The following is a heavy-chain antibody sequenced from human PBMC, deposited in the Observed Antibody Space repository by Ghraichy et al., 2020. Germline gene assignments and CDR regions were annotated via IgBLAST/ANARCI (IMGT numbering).Heavy chain of an antibody. V-gene: IGHV4-59*08. D-gene: IGHD5-18*01. Sequence: SETLSLTCTVSGGSISSYYWSWIRQPPGKGLEWIGYIYYSGSTNYNPSLKSRVTISVDTSKNQFSLKLSSVTAADTAVYYCARGYGNWYFDLWGRGTLVTVSS. CDR3: ARGYGNWYFDL. CDR2: IYYSGST. CDR1: GGSISSYY. J-gene: IGHJ2*01.